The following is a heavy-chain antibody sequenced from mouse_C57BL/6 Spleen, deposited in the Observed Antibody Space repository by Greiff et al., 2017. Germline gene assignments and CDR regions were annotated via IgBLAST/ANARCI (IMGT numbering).Heavy chain of an antibody. V-gene: IGHV1-69*01. CDR1: GYTFTSYW. J-gene: IGHJ3*01. Sequence: QVQLQQPGAELVMPGASVKLSCKASGYTFTSYWMHWVKQRPGQGLEWIGGIDPSDSYTNYNQKFKGKSTLTVDKSSSTAYMQLSILTSEDSAVYDCARGVTAQATSFAYWGQGTLVTVSA. CDR3: ARGVTAQATSFAY. D-gene: IGHD3-2*02. CDR2: IDPSDSYT.